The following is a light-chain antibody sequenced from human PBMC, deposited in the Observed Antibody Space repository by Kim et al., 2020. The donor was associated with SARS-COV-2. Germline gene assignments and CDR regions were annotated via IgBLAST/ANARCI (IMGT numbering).Light chain of an antibody. J-gene: IGKJ5*01. Sequence: PGERATLSCRASQSVSSTYLAWYQQKLGQAPRLVIYGASNRATGIPDRFSGSGSETDFTLTISRLEPEDSAVYYCQQYGSSPLITFGQGTRLEIK. V-gene: IGKV3-20*01. CDR2: GAS. CDR3: QQYGSSPLIT. CDR1: QSVSSTY.